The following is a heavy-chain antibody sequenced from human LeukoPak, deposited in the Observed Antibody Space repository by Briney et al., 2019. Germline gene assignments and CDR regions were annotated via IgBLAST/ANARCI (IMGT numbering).Heavy chain of an antibody. V-gene: IGHV1-69*06. J-gene: IGHJ4*02. CDR2: IIPIFGTA. Sequence: EASVKVSRKSSGGTFSSYAISWVRQAPGQGIEWMGGIIPIFGTANYAQKFQGRVTITADKSTSTAYMELSSLRSEDTAVYYCAREGYGGYYFVYWGEGSLVSVSS. CDR3: AREGYGGYYFVY. D-gene: IGHD1-26*01. CDR1: GGTFSSYA.